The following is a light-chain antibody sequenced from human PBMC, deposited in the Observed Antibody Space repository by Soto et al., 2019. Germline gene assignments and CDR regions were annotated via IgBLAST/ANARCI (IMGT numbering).Light chain of an antibody. CDR1: QSLRATY. CDR2: GAS. V-gene: IGKV3-20*01. J-gene: IGKJ5*01. CDR3: QQYGSSPIT. Sequence: EVVLTQSPDTLSLSPGETATLSCRPSQSLRATYVAWYPQRPGQAPRLXIYGASTRATGTPDRFSGSGAGPECTRTISRLEPEDVAVDYCQQYGSSPITFGQGTRLEIK.